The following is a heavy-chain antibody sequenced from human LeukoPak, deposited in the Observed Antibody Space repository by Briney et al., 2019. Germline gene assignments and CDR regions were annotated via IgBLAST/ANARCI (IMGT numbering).Heavy chain of an antibody. CDR2: ISGYDGNT. Sequence: ASVKVSCKASGYTFTTYGVSWVRQAPGQGLEWMGWISGYDGNTNYAQKLRGRVTMTTDTSTSTAYMDLRSLRSDDTAPYYCARTVTTSSYYFDYWGQGTLVTVSS. CDR3: ARTVTTSSYYFDY. D-gene: IGHD4-17*01. J-gene: IGHJ4*02. CDR1: GYTFTTYG. V-gene: IGHV1-18*01.